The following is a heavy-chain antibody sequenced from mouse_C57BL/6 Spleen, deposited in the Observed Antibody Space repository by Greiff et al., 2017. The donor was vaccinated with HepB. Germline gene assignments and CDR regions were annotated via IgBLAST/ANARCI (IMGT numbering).Heavy chain of an antibody. Sequence: EVQLQQSGPELVKPGASVKMSCKASGYTFTDYNMHWVKQSHGKSLEWIGYINPNNGGTSYNQKFKGKATLTVNKSSSTAYMELRSLTSEDSAVYYCARSAGTKLYYAMDYWGQGTSVTVSS. V-gene: IGHV1-22*01. CDR1: GYTFTDYN. D-gene: IGHD4-1*01. CDR3: ARSAGTKLYYAMDY. CDR2: INPNNGGT. J-gene: IGHJ4*01.